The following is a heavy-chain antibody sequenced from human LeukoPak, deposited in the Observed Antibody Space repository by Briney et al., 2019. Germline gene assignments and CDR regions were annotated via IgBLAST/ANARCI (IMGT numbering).Heavy chain of an antibody. J-gene: IGHJ6*04. D-gene: IGHD5-18*01. V-gene: IGHV1-69*13. CDR2: IIPILGTA. CDR3: ARDPVRGYSYGYYGMDV. CDR1: GGTFSSYA. Sequence: SVTVSCKASGGTFSSYAISWVRPAPGQGLEWMGGIIPILGTANYAQKLQGRVTITADESTSTAYMELSSLRSDDTAVYYCARDPVRGYSYGYYGMDVWGKGTTVTVSS.